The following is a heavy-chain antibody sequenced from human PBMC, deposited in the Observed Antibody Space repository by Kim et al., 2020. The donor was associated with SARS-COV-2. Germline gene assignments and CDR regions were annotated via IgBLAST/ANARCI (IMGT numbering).Heavy chain of an antibody. Sequence: GGSLRLSCAASGFTFSSNAMHWVRQAPGKGLEWVAVISYSGSIKDYADSVKGRFTISRDNSKNTLYLQMNSLRAEDTAVYYCAREDIVHFYGMDVWGQGTTVTVSS. CDR2: ISYSGSIK. V-gene: IGHV3-30-3*01. CDR1: GFTFSSNA. D-gene: IGHD2-15*01. J-gene: IGHJ6*02. CDR3: AREDIVHFYGMDV.